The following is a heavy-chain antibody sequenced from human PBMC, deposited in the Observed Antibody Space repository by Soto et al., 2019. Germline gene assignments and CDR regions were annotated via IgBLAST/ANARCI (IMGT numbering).Heavy chain of an antibody. Sequence: EVQLVESGGGLVQPGRSLRLSCAASGFTFDDYAMHWVRQTPGGGLEWVSGFTWNSGIIGYADSVRGRFTISRDTANNSLDMQMNSLRVEETGMYYCAKTVFYRWLVRDWGPGTLVTVSS. V-gene: IGHV3-9*01. CDR2: FTWNSGII. CDR1: GFTFDDYA. CDR3: AKTVFYRWLVRD. D-gene: IGHD3-10*01. J-gene: IGHJ4*02.